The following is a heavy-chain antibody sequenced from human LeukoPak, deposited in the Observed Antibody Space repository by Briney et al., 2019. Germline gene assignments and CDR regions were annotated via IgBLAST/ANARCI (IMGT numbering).Heavy chain of an antibody. CDR1: GFTFNNAW. Sequence: PGGSLRLSCAASGFTFNNAWMNWVRQAPDKGLEWVAVISHDGSNKYYADSVKGRFSIFRDNSKNTLYLQMNGLRAEETAMYYCATPYTSGWSLYFDNWGQGTLVTVSS. J-gene: IGHJ4*02. D-gene: IGHD6-19*01. CDR2: ISHDGSNK. V-gene: IGHV3-30-3*01. CDR3: ATPYTSGWSLYFDN.